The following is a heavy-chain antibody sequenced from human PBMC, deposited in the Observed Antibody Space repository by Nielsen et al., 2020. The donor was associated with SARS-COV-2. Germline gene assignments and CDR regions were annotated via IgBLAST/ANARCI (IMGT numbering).Heavy chain of an antibody. CDR2: IYYSGST. J-gene: IGHJ5*02. CDR1: GGTINRSDYY. Sequence: GSLRLSCSVSGGTINRSDYYWSWIRQPPGKGLEWIGYIYYSGSTNYNPSLKSRVTISVDTSKNQFSLKLSSVTAADTAVYYCARGGWFDPWGQGTLGTVSS. CDR3: ARGGWFDP. V-gene: IGHV4-61*08.